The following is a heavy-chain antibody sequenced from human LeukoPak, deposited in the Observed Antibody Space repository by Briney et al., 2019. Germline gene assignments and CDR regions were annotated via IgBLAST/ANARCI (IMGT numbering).Heavy chain of an antibody. Sequence: GGSLRLSCAASGFTFSFSGMYWVRQAPGKGLEWLAFISDDGSRRYYADSVKGRFTISRDNSKNTLFLQMNSLRTEDTAMYYCAKDRSTTWSFDYWGQGTLVTVSS. D-gene: IGHD6-13*01. CDR1: GFTFSFSG. V-gene: IGHV3-30*18. J-gene: IGHJ4*02. CDR3: AKDRSTTWSFDY. CDR2: ISDDGSRR.